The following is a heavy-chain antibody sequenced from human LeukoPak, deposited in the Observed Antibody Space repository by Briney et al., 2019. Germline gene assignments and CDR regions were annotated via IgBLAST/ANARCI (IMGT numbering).Heavy chain of an antibody. CDR1: GGSISSYY. J-gene: IGHJ4*02. CDR3: ARVYGSGSYILTYYFDY. V-gene: IGHV4-4*07. CDR2: IYTSGGT. Sequence: SETLSLTCTVSGGSISSYYWSWIRQPAGEGLEWIGRIYTSGGTNYNPSLKSRVTMSVDTSKNQFSLKLSSVTAADTAVYYCARVYGSGSYILTYYFDYWGQGTLVTVSS. D-gene: IGHD3-10*01.